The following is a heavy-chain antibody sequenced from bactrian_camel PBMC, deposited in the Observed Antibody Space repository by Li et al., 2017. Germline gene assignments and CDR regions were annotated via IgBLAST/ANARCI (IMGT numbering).Heavy chain of an antibody. CDR3: AVDQEIFGTTCPNWARQNRYGL. CDR1: GATQDIGC. V-gene: IGHV3S53*01. CDR2: IDSDGIT. J-gene: IGHJ4*01. Sequence: VQLVESGGESVQAGGSLRLSCVASGATQDIGCMGWFRQVPGLEREGIGSIDSDGITTYADSLKARFTISPDNAKDTMYLDMKSLKPEDTGMYFCAVDQEIFGTTCPNWARQNRYGLWGQGTQVTVS. D-gene: IGHD5*01.